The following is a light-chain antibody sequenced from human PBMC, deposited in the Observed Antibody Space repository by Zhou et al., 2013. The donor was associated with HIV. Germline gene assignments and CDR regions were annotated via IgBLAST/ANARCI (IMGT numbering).Light chain of an antibody. J-gene: IGKJ1*01. V-gene: IGKV1-5*03. Sequence: DIQVTQSPTTLSASVGDRVSIICRASQSIDSRLAWYQQKPGKAPKLLISQASYLEGGVPSRFSGSGSGTEFTLTISSLQPDDIATYYCQHFGTFGQGTKVEV. CDR1: QSIDSR. CDR3: QHFGT. CDR2: QAS.